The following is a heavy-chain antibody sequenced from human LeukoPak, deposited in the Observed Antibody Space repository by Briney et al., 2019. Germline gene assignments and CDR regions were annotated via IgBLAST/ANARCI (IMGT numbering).Heavy chain of an antibody. CDR3: ARGGSSTWRIGSYFDF. CDR2: IYSSGST. CDR1: GGSKSSYY. Sequence: ETLSPASTVSGGSKSSYYRNWIRQAPGKGLEWIGFIYSSGSTNYNPSLKSRVTMTLDASKNQFSLKLRSVTDADTAVYHCARGGSSTWRIGSYFDFWGQG. V-gene: IGHV4-59*01. D-gene: IGHD6-13*01. J-gene: IGHJ4*02.